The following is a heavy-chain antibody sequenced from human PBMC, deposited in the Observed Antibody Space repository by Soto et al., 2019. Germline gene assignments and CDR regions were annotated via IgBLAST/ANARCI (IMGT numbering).Heavy chain of an antibody. CDR2: IYYSGNT. D-gene: IGHD2-8*01. J-gene: IGHJ5*02. Sequence: SETLSLTCTVSDDSISRSSFYWGWIRQPPGKELEWIGSIYYSGNTHYNPSLRSRVTISVDTSKNQFSLKMSSVSAADTAVYYCARYLTNGVFRGHAANWLDPWGQGTLVTVSS. CDR1: DDSISRSSFY. V-gene: IGHV4-39*01. CDR3: ARYLTNGVFRGHAANWLDP.